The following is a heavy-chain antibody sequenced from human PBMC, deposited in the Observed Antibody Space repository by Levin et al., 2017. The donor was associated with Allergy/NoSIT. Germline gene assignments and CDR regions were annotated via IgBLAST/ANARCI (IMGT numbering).Heavy chain of an antibody. V-gene: IGHV3-30*04. CDR2: ISYDGSTK. CDR3: ARGPYSRGWYLSGY. CDR1: GFTISSYA. J-gene: IGHJ4*02. Sequence: GGSLRLSCAASGFTISSYAMHWVRQAPGKGLEWVAAISYDGSTKYYADSVKGRFTISRDNSKNTLYLQMNSLRAEDTAVYHCARGPYSRGWYLSGYWGQGTLVTVSS. D-gene: IGHD6-19*01.